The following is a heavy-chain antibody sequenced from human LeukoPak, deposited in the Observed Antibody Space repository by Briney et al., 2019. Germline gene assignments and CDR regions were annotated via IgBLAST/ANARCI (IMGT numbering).Heavy chain of an antibody. CDR1: GGSISSGSYY. Sequence: SQTLSLTCTVFGGSISSGSYYWSWIRQPAGKGLEWIGRIYTSGSTNYNPSLKSRVTISVDTSKNEFSLKLSSVTAADTAVYYCAREGATGGTYNWFDPWGQGTLVTVSS. J-gene: IGHJ5*02. V-gene: IGHV4-61*02. CDR2: IYTSGST. CDR3: AREGATGGTYNWFDP. D-gene: IGHD1-1*01.